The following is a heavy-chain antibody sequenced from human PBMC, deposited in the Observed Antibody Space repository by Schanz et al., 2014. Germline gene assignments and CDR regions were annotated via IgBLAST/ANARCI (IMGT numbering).Heavy chain of an antibody. CDR2: INSDGSSA. J-gene: IGHJ1*01. V-gene: IGHV3-74*01. CDR3: ARYGFRKFGVVYGLAV. CDR1: GFTFSSYW. Sequence: EVQLVESGGGLVQPGGSLRLSCAASGFTFSSYWMHWVRQAPGKGLVWISRINSDGSSASYADSVKGRFTTSRDNSKNTLYLQMNSLRAEDTAVYYCARYGFRKFGVVYGLAVWGQGTLVTVSS. D-gene: IGHD3-3*01.